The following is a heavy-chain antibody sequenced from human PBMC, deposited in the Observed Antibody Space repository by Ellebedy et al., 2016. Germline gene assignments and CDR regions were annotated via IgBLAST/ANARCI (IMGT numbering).Heavy chain of an antibody. Sequence: LRLXXTVSGGSISSGGYYWSWIRQHPGKGLEWIGYIYYSGSTYYNPSLKSRVTISVDTSKNQFSLKLSSVTAADTAVYYCARGVYDSSGYYFPFDYWGQGTLVTVSS. CDR3: ARGVYDSSGYYFPFDY. CDR1: GGSISSGGYY. CDR2: IYYSGST. D-gene: IGHD3-22*01. V-gene: IGHV4-31*03. J-gene: IGHJ4*02.